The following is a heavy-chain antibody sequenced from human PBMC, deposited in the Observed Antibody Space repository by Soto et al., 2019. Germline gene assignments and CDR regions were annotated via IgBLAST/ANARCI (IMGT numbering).Heavy chain of an antibody. Sequence: QVQLVQSGAEVKKPGSSVKVSCKASGGTFSDYTISWVRQAPGQGLEWMGRIIPVLGIAKYAQKFQGRVASTADKTTSPAYMELSSLRSEDTAVYYCARDGPSMVGGISFAYWGQGTLVTVSS. CDR3: ARDGPSMVGGISFAY. CDR2: IIPVLGIA. V-gene: IGHV1-69*08. CDR1: GGTFSDYT. J-gene: IGHJ4*02. D-gene: IGHD3-10*01.